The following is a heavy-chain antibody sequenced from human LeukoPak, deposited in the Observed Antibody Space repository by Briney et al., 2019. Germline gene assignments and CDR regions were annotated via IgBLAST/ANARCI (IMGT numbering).Heavy chain of an antibody. D-gene: IGHD6-13*01. V-gene: IGHV1-2*02. CDR1: GYTFTGYY. CDR3: ARDPSAWIAAGGAIDY. J-gene: IGHJ4*02. CDR2: INPNSGDT. Sequence: ASVKVSCKASGYTFTGYYIHWVRQAPGQGLEWMGWINPNSGDTNYAQKFQGRVTMTRDTSISTAYMELSRLRSDDTAVHYCARDPSAWIAAGGAIDYWGQGTLVTVSS.